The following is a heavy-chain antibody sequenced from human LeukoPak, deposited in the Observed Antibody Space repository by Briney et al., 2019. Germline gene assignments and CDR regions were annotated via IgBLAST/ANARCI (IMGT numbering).Heavy chain of an antibody. CDR3: ARLRGNYFPDF. CDR2: IYYTGST. V-gene: IGHV4-59*13. J-gene: IGHJ4*02. Sequence: SETLSLTCTVSGGSMSGYYWTWIRQPPGKGLEWIAYIYYTGSTNYNPSLESRVTISVDTSKNQFSLRLRSVAAADTAVYYCARLRGNYFPDFWGQGTLATVSS. CDR1: GGSMSGYY. D-gene: IGHD2/OR15-2a*01.